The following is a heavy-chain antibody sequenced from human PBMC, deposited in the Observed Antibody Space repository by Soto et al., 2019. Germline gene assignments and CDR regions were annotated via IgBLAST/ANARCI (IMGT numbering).Heavy chain of an antibody. V-gene: IGHV1-69*06. CDR2: IIAIFGTA. Sequence: QVQLVQSGAEVKKPGSSVKVSCKASGGTFSSYAISWVRQAPGQGLEWMGGIIAIFGTANDAQKFQGRVTVTADKSTSPAYMELSSLRVKDRGVYYCARSMALYRGWQFDYWGQGTLDSGYS. J-gene: IGHJ4*01. D-gene: IGHD6-19*01. CDR1: GGTFSSYA. CDR3: ARSMALYRGWQFDY.